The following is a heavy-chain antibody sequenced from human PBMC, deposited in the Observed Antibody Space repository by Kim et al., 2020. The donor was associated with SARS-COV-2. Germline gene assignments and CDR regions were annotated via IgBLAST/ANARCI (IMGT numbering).Heavy chain of an antibody. J-gene: IGHJ4*02. V-gene: IGHV3-30-3*01. D-gene: IGHD3-9*01. CDR3: ARGYYDILTGYHGY. CDR1: GFTFSSYA. CDR2: ISYDGSNK. Sequence: GGSLRLSCAASGFTFSSYAMHWVRQAPGKGLEWVAVISYDGSNKYYADSVKGRFTISRDNSKNTLYLQMNSLRAEDTAVYYCARGYYDILTGYHGYWGQGTLVTVSS.